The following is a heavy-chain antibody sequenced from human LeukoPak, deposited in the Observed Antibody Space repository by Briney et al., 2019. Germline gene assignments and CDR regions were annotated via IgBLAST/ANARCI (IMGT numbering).Heavy chain of an antibody. CDR3: ARELPEAASGY. CDR2: ISSSGSTI. D-gene: IGHD2-15*01. Sequence: GGSLRLSCAASGFTFSSYEMNWVRQAPGKGLEWVSYISSSGSTIYYADSVKGRFTISRDNAKNSLYLQMNSLRAEDTAVYYCARELPEAASGYWGQGTLVTVSS. J-gene: IGHJ4*02. V-gene: IGHV3-48*03. CDR1: GFTFSSYE.